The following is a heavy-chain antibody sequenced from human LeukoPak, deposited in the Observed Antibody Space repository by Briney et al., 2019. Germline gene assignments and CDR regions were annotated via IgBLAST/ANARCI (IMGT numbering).Heavy chain of an antibody. Sequence: GGSLRLSCAASGFTFSSHWMTWIRQAPGKGLEWLANIKHDGSEKYYVDSVKGRFTISRDNAKNSLYLQMNSLRAEDTAVYYCARDNFSSGWYGGGYWGQGTLVTVSS. D-gene: IGHD6-19*01. CDR3: ARDNFSSGWYGGGY. CDR2: IKHDGSEK. V-gene: IGHV3-7*01. CDR1: GFTFSSHW. J-gene: IGHJ4*02.